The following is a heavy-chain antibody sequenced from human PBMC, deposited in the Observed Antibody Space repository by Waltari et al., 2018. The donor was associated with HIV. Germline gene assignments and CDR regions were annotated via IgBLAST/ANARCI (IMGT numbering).Heavy chain of an antibody. D-gene: IGHD2-15*01. CDR3: ARDLVGGYYYGMDV. J-gene: IGHJ6*02. Sequence: EVQLVESGGVLVKPGGSLRLSCAASGFTFSSYSINWVRKAPGKGLEWVSSISSSSSYIYYADSVKGRFTISRDNAKNSLYLQMNSLRAEDTAVYYCARDLVGGYYYGMDVWGQGTTVTVSS. CDR1: GFTFSSYS. V-gene: IGHV3-21*01. CDR2: ISSSSSYI.